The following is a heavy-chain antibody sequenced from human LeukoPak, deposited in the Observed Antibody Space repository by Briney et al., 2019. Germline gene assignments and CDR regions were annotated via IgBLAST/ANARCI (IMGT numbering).Heavy chain of an antibody. CDR2: IYYSGST. CDR3: ARVGDYGDYMAYYYGMDV. D-gene: IGHD4-17*01. J-gene: IGHJ6*02. Sequence: PSETLSLTCTVSGGSISSYYWSWIRQPPGKGLEWIGYIYYSGSTNYNPSLKSRVTISVDTSKNQFSLKLSSVTAADTAVHYCARVGDYGDYMAYYYGMDVWGQGTTVTVSS. CDR1: GGSISSYY. V-gene: IGHV4-59*01.